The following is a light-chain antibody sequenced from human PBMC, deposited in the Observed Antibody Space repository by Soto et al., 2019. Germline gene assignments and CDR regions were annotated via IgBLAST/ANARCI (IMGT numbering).Light chain of an antibody. CDR1: EAIANY. CDR2: AAS. CDR3: QQYSTYPIT. J-gene: IGKJ5*01. Sequence: AXIGDRITITCRASEAIANYLAWFQQKPGKAPESLIYAASTLQSGVPSRFTGSGSGTDFTLTISSLQPQDSAIYYCQQYSTYPITFGQGTRLDI. V-gene: IGKV1-16*01.